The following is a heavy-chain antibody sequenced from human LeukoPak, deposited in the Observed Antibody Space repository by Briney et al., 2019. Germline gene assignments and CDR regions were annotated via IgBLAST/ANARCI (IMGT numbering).Heavy chain of an antibody. Sequence: SETLSLTCTVSGGSISSYYWSWIRQPPGKGLEWNGYIYYSGSTNYNPSLKSRVTISVDTSKNQFSLKLSSVTAADTAVYYCARVTSSGSYWIVYYGMDVWGQRTTVTVSS. J-gene: IGHJ6*02. D-gene: IGHD1-26*01. CDR1: GGSISSYY. CDR2: IYYSGST. CDR3: ARVTSSGSYWIVYYGMDV. V-gene: IGHV4-59*01.